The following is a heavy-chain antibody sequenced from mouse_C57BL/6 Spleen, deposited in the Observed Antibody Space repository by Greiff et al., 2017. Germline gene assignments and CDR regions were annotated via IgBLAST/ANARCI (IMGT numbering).Heavy chain of an antibody. Sequence: QVQLQQPGAELVKPGASVKVSCKASGYTFTSYWMHWVKQRPGQGLEWIGRIHPSDSDTNYNQKFKGKATLTVDKSSSTAYMQLSSLTSEDSAVYDCATERIYCGNYRAMDYWGQGTSVTVSS. CDR2: IHPSDSDT. D-gene: IGHD2-1*01. J-gene: IGHJ4*01. CDR3: ATERIYCGNYRAMDY. CDR1: GYTFTSYW. V-gene: IGHV1-74*01.